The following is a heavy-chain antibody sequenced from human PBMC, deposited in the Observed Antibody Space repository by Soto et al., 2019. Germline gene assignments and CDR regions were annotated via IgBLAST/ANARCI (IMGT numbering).Heavy chain of an antibody. CDR2: ISYDGSNK. V-gene: IGHV3-30*18. CDR3: AKDRAGVRGYSGYHFDY. J-gene: IGHJ4*02. CDR1: GFTFSSYG. Sequence: GGSLRLSCAASGFTFSSYGMHWVRQAPGKGLEWVAVISYDGSNKYYADSVKGRFTISRDNSKNTLYLQMNSLRAEDTAVYYCAKDRAGVRGYSGYHFDYWGQGTLVTVSS. D-gene: IGHD5-12*01.